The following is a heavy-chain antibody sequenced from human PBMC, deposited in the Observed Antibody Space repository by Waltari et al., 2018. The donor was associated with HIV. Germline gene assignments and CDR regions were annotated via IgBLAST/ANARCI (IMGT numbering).Heavy chain of an antibody. Sequence: DGETIYTQKFQGRVTMPEDTSTHTAYMELSSLRSEDTAVYYCATPGTRGIAARPYFDSWGQGTLVTVSS. D-gene: IGHD6-6*01. V-gene: IGHV1-24*01. J-gene: IGHJ4*02. CDR2: DGET. CDR3: ATPGTRGIAARPYFDS.